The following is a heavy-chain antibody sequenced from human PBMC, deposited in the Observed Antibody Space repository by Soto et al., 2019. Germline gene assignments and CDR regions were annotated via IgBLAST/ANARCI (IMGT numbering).Heavy chain of an antibody. CDR1: EFTFANAW. CDR3: TSLYYGH. Sequence: GGSLGLSSAASEFTFANAWISWVRQAPGKGLEWVGRIKSKADGGTTDYAAPVKGRFTISRDESQNTLYLQMNSLKTEDTAVYYCTSLYYGHWGQGTLVTVSS. D-gene: IGHD4-17*01. CDR2: IKSKADGGTT. J-gene: IGHJ4*02. V-gene: IGHV3-15*01.